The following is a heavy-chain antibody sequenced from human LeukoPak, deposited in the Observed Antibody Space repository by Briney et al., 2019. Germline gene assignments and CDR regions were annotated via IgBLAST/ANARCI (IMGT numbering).Heavy chain of an antibody. CDR3: AKERNGILTGYSYY. V-gene: IGHV3-23*01. CDR1: GFTFSSYA. CDR2: ISGSGGST. J-gene: IGHJ4*02. Sequence: GGSLRLSCAASGFTFSSYAMSWVRQTPGKGLEWVSAISGSGGSTYYADSVKGRFTISRDNSKNTLYLQMNSLRAEDTAVYYCAKERNGILTGYSYYWGQGTLVTVSS. D-gene: IGHD3-9*01.